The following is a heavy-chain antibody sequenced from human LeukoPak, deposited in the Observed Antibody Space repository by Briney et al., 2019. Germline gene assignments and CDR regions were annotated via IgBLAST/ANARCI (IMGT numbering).Heavy chain of an antibody. D-gene: IGHD2-21*01. CDR2: GCYGGST. CDR1: IDSIASCVSY. Sequence: PSDPLSLPSTVAIDSIASCVSYWGWIPHPPRTGLEWIGSGCYGGSTYYSPSLKSRATTSVDTSKNQFSLKLRSVTAADTAVYYCARLGGSDYPIDYWGQGILVTVSS. J-gene: IGHJ4*02. V-gene: IGHV4-39*01. CDR3: ARLGGSDYPIDY.